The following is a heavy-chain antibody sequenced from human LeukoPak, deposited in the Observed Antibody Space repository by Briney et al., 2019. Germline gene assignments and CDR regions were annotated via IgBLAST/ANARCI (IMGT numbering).Heavy chain of an antibody. CDR3: AKDSSPWVVATDFFDY. CDR2: ISGSGGST. V-gene: IGHV3-23*01. J-gene: IGHJ4*02. CDR1: GFTFSSYA. Sequence: GGSLRLSCAASGFTFSSYAMSWVRQAPGKGLEWVSAISGSGGSTYYADSVKGRFTISRDNSKNTLYLQMNSLRAEDTAVYYCAKDSSPWVVATDFFDYWGQGTLVTVSS. D-gene: IGHD2-15*01.